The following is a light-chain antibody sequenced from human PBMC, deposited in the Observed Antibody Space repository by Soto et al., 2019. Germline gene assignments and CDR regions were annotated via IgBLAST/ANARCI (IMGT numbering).Light chain of an antibody. Sequence: EVVLTQSPATLSLSPGEGATLSCRTSQSIGNYLAWYQQKPGQAPRLLIYATSNRATGIPARFSGSGSGTDFTLTISSLEPEDFGVYYCQQRSSWPFTFGPGTKVDIK. CDR2: ATS. V-gene: IGKV3-11*01. J-gene: IGKJ3*01. CDR1: QSIGNY. CDR3: QQRSSWPFT.